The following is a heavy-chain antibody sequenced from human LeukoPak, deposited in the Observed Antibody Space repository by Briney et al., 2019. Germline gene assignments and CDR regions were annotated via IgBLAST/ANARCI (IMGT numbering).Heavy chain of an antibody. V-gene: IGHV4-4*07. CDR3: ASVWDSGYYYENY. CDR2: IYTSGST. Sequence: PSETLSLTCTVSGGSISSYYWSWIRQPAGKGLEWIGRIYTSGSTNYNPSLKSRVTMSVDTSKNQFSLKLSSVTTADTAVYYCASVWDSGYYYENYWGQGTLVTVSS. D-gene: IGHD3-22*01. J-gene: IGHJ4*02. CDR1: GGSISSYY.